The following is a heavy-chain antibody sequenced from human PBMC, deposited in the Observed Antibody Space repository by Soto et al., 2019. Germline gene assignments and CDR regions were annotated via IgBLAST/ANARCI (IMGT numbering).Heavy chain of an antibody. Sequence: QITLKESGPTLVKPTQTLTLTCTFSGFSLTTRGVGVGWIRQAPEKALEWLALIYWDDDKRYRPSLKSRLTITKDTSKHHVVLTMAKMDPVDTATYYCARRLNSNYGFDYWGQGTLVTVSS. CDR2: IYWDDDK. D-gene: IGHD4-4*01. J-gene: IGHJ4*02. V-gene: IGHV2-5*02. CDR1: GFSLTTRGVG. CDR3: ARRLNSNYGFDY.